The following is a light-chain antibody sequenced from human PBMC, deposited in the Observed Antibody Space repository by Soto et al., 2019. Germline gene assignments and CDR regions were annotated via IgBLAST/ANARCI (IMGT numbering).Light chain of an antibody. CDR3: HQYTRYCT. CDR2: DAS. J-gene: IGKJ5*01. Sequence: EIQMTQYTSTLSASVGDRVTITCRASQSISTWLAWYQQKPGKAPKLLIYDASSLESGVPSRFSGSGSGTEFTLTISSLQPDDFATYYCHQYTRYCTFGQG. V-gene: IGKV1-5*01. CDR1: QSISTW.